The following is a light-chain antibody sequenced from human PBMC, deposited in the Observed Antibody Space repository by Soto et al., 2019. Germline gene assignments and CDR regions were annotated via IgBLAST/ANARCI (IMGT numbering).Light chain of an antibody. CDR2: GAS. V-gene: IGKV3-20*01. J-gene: IGKJ5*01. Sequence: EIVLTQSPGTLSLSPGERATLSCRASQSVSSYLAWYQQKPGQAPRLLIYGASSRATGIPDRFSGSGSGTAFTLPINKLEPEDFAVYFCQQYGSSPPITFGQGTRLEIK. CDR3: QQYGSSPPIT. CDR1: QSVSSY.